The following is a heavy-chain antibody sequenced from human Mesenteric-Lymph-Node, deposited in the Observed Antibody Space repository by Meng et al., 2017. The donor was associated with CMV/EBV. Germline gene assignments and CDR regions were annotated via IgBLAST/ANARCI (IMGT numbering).Heavy chain of an antibody. Sequence: FNCTEYDMYWVRQDPGKGLEWVSVIYSSGSGTYNAETVKGRFTISRDNSRNTLYLQLSSLRAEDTAVYYCAKSLRDDFWSGYYPSDYWGQGTLVTVSS. D-gene: IGHD3-3*01. CDR1: FNCTEYD. J-gene: IGHJ4*02. CDR2: IYSSGSGT. V-gene: IGHV3-23*03. CDR3: AKSLRDDFWSGYYPSDY.